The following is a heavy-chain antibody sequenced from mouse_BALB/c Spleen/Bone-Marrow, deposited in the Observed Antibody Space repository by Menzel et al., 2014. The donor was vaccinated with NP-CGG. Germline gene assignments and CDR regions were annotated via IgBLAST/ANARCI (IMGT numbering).Heavy chain of an antibody. CDR2: IWAGGST. V-gene: IGHV2-9*02. D-gene: IGHD1-1*01. CDR3: ARGSYYDGAMDY. Sequence: VKMVESGPGLEAPSQNLSITCTVSGFSLTSYGVHWVRQPPGKVLEWLGVIWAGGSTNYNSALMSRLSISKDNSKSQVFLKMNSLQTDDTAMYYCARGSYYDGAMDYWGQCTSFPVSS. J-gene: IGHJ4*01. CDR1: GFSLTSYG.